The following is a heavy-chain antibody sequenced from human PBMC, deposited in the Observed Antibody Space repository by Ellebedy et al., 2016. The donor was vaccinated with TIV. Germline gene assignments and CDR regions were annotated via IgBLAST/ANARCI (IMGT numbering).Heavy chain of an antibody. Sequence: SETLSLXCAVYGGSFSGYYWSWIRQPPGKGLEWIGEINHSGSTNYNPSLKSRVTISVDTSKNQFSLKLSSVTAADTAVYYCARVPYSSSSGDFDYWGQGTLVTVSS. CDR2: INHSGST. J-gene: IGHJ4*02. CDR3: ARVPYSSSSGDFDY. CDR1: GGSFSGYY. D-gene: IGHD6-6*01. V-gene: IGHV4-34*01.